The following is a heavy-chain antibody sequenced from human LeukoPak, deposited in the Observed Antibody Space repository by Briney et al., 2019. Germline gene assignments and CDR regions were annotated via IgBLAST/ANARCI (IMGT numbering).Heavy chain of an antibody. CDR3: ARFYGSGSYYKYNWFDP. V-gene: IGHV3-53*01. Sequence: PGGSLRLSCAASGFTVSSNYMSWVRQAPGKGLEWVSVIYSGGSTYYADSVKGRFTISRDNSKNTLYLQMNSLRAEDTAVYYCARFYGSGSYYKYNWFDPWGQGTLVTVSS. CDR2: IYSGGST. D-gene: IGHD3-10*01. J-gene: IGHJ5*02. CDR1: GFTVSSNY.